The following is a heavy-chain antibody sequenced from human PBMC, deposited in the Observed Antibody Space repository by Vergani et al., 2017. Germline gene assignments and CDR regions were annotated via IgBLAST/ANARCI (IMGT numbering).Heavy chain of an antibody. CDR3: ARIVGGGSYLYFDY. V-gene: IGHV2-70*15. J-gene: IGHJ4*02. Sequence: QVTLRESGPALVKPTQTLTLTCTFSGFSLSTSGMCVSWIRQPPGKALEWLARIDWDDDKYYSTSLKTRLTISKDTSKNQVVLTMTNMDPVDTATYYCARIVGGGSYLYFDYWGQGTLVTVSS. CDR2: IDWDDDK. CDR1: GFSLSTSGMC. D-gene: IGHD1-26*01.